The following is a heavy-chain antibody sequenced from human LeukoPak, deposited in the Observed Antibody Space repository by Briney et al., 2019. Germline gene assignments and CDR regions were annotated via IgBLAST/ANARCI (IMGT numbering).Heavy chain of an antibody. D-gene: IGHD3/OR15-3a*01. J-gene: IGHJ4*02. CDR2: VSFDGGNK. Sequence: GSPRLSCAASGFTFSSYAMHWVGQAPGKGLEWVAVVSFDGGNKYYADSVKDRFTISRDNSQNTLYLQLNSLRAEDTAVYYCARDWTLNYWGQETQGTVSS. V-gene: IGHV3-30-3*01. CDR3: ARDWTLNY. CDR1: GFTFSSYA.